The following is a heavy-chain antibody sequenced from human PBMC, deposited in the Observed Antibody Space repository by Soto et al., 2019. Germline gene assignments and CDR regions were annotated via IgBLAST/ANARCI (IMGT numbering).Heavy chain of an antibody. Sequence: QAQLVQSGAEVKKPGSSVKVSCKASGGTFSSHTFSWVRQAPGQGLEWMGRIIPALGTATYAQKFQGRVTITADESATTVYMELNSLRSEDTAVYYCARPDFGDYWYFDLWGRGILVTVSS. CDR1: GGTFSSHT. J-gene: IGHJ2*01. D-gene: IGHD4-17*01. CDR2: IIPALGTA. CDR3: ARPDFGDYWYFDL. V-gene: IGHV1-69*08.